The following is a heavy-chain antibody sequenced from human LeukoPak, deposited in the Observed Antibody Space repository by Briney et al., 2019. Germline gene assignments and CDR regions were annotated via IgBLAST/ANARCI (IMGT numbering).Heavy chain of an antibody. Sequence: PSETLSLTCTVSRDSISSYYWTWIRQSPGKGLEWIGFVYSGGTTNHNPSLKSRVTVSIDTSKNQFYLKLKSVTATDTAVYYWARGKDFWTGYYSGNVSSAFDYWGQGIQVIVSS. CDR2: VYSGGTT. J-gene: IGHJ4*02. D-gene: IGHD3/OR15-3a*01. V-gene: IGHV4-4*08. CDR1: RDSISSYY. CDR3: ARGKDFWTGYYSGNVSSAFDY.